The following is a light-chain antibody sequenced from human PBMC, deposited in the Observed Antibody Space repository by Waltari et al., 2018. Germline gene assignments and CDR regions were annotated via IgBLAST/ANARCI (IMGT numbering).Light chain of an antibody. J-gene: IGLJ1*01. CDR1: SLRGNY. CDR2: GKT. CDR3: YSRDNRGDHLRV. V-gene: IGLV3-19*01. Sequence: SSELTQDPAVSVVLGQTVTITCQGDSLRGNYASWYQQKPGHVPLLVIYGKTNRPSWIPDRFSGCSSGNTASLTITGAQAEDEADYYCYSRDNRGDHLRVFETGTKVTVL.